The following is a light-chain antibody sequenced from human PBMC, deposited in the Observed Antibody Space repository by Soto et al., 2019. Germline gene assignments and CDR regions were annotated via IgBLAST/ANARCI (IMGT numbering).Light chain of an antibody. J-gene: IGKJ1*01. Sequence: TQLSQSTYSLSASVRHRVTLTCRASQGIRNDLGWYQQKPGKAPKRLIYAASSLQSGVPSRFSGSGSGTDFTLTISSLQPEDFATYYCQQSYSTLWTFGQGTKV. CDR3: QQSYSTLWT. V-gene: IGKV1-39*01. CDR1: QGIRND. CDR2: AAS.